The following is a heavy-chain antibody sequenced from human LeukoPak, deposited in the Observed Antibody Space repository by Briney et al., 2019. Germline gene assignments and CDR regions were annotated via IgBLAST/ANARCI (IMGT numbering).Heavy chain of an antibody. V-gene: IGHV3-30*03. CDR3: ARIFSSGWSTGSDY. CDR1: GFTFSSYG. CDR2: ISYDGSNK. J-gene: IGHJ4*02. Sequence: GGTLRLSCAASGFTFSSYGMHWVRQAPGRGLEWVAVISYDGSNKYYADSVKGRFTISRDNSKNTLYLQMNSLRAEDTAVYYCARIFSSGWSTGSDYWGQGTLVTVSS. D-gene: IGHD6-19*01.